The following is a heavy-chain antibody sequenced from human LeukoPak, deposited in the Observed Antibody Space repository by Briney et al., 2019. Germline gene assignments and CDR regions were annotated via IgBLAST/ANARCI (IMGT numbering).Heavy chain of an antibody. CDR1: GLTFSSSW. D-gene: IGHD4-17*01. V-gene: IGHV3-23*01. CDR3: IVFGDSNH. CDR2: IHTSGDT. J-gene: IGHJ5*02. Sequence: GGSLRLSCAVSGLTFSSSWMDWVRQAPGKGLEWVSAIHTSGDTCYADSVKGRFTISRDTSKNTLYLQINSLRVEDTAVYYCIVFGDSNHWGQGTLVTVSS.